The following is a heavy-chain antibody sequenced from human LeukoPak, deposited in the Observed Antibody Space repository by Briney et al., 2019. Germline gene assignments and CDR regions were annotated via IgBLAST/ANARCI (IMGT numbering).Heavy chain of an antibody. CDR2: IIAIFGTA. CDR1: GGTFSGYA. CDR3: VIPKTGWSDAFNY. Sequence: SVKVSCKASGGTFSGYAISWVRQAPGQGLEWMGGIIAIFGTANYAQKFQGRVTITADESTRTAYMELSSLRSEDTAVYYCVIPKTGWSDAFNYWGQGTLVTVSS. J-gene: IGHJ4*02. V-gene: IGHV1-69*13. D-gene: IGHD2-8*01.